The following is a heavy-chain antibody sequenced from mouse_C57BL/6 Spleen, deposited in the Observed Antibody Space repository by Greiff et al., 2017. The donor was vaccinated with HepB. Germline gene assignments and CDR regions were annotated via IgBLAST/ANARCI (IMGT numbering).Heavy chain of an antibody. CDR3: ARGDGPYSNYPWFAY. D-gene: IGHD2-5*01. CDR2: IDPNSGGT. CDR1: GYTFTSYW. V-gene: IGHV1-72*01. Sequence: VQLVESGAELVKPGASVKLSCKASGYTFTSYWMHWVKQRPGRGLEWIGRIDPNSGGTKYNEKFKSKATLTVDKPSSTAYMQLSSLTSEDSAVYYCARGDGPYSNYPWFAYWGQGTLVTVSA. J-gene: IGHJ3*01.